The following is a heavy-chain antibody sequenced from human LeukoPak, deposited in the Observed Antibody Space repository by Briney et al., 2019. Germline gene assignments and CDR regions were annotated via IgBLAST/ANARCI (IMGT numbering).Heavy chain of an antibody. CDR2: IYYSGST. CDR1: GITLSNYG. Sequence: AGGSLRLSCAVSGITLSNYGMSWVRQAPGKGLEWIGYIYYSGSTNYNPSLKSRVTISVDTSKNQFSLKLSSVTAADTAVYYCARLRRTAGYDAFDIWGQGTMVTVSS. D-gene: IGHD1-1*01. V-gene: IGHV4-59*08. CDR3: ARLRRTAGYDAFDI. J-gene: IGHJ3*02.